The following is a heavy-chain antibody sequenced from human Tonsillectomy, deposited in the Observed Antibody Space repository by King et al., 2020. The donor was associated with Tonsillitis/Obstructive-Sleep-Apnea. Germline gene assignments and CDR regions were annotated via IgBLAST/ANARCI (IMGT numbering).Heavy chain of an antibody. CDR1: GYTFTSYG. J-gene: IGHJ4*02. V-gene: IGHV7-4-1*02. Sequence: QLVQSGSELKKPGASVKVSCKASGYTFTSYGMNWVRQAPGQGLEWMGWINTKTANLTYAQGFTGRFVFFLDTSVSTAYLQINSLKAEDTAVYYCATSRGYSGYDPFDFWGQGTLVTVSS. CDR3: ATSRGYSGYDPFDF. D-gene: IGHD5-12*01. CDR2: INTKTANL.